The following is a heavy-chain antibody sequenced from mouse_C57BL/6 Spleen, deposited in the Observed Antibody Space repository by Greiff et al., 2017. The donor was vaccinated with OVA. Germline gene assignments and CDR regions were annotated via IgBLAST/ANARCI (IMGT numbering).Heavy chain of an antibody. CDR2: FYSGSGSI. D-gene: IGHD4-1*01. J-gene: IGHJ2*01. Sequence: QVQLKQSGAELVKPGASVKLSCKASGYTFTEYTIHWVKQRSGQGLEWIGWFYSGSGSIKYNEKFKDKATLTADKSSSTVYMELIRLTSEDSAVYFCARHEEIAGTFDYWGQGTTLTVSS. V-gene: IGHV1-62-2*01. CDR3: ARHEEIAGTFDY. CDR1: GYTFTEYT.